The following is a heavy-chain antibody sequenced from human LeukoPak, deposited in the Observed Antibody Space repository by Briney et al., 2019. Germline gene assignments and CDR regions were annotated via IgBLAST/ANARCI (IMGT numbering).Heavy chain of an antibody. CDR2: INPSGGST. CDR3: ARAPFGGYVFFRY. V-gene: IGHV1-46*01. J-gene: IGHJ4*02. Sequence: GASVKVSCQASGYTFTRSYMHWVRQAPGQGLERMGLINPSGGSTSYAQKFQGRVTMTRDTSTSTVYMELSSLRSEDTAVYYCARAPFGGYVFFRYWGQGTLVTVSS. D-gene: IGHD3-10*01. CDR1: GYTFTRSY.